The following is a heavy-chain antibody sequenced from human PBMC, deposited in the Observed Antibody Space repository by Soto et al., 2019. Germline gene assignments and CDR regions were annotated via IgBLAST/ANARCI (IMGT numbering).Heavy chain of an antibody. CDR2: ISSSGSTI. V-gene: IGHV3-11*01. CDR3: AGMMIAVAGSAA. D-gene: IGHD6-19*01. Sequence: GTLSLSCAASGWAFSDYYVSWIRQAPGKGLEWVSYISSSGSTIYYADSVKGRFTISRDNAKNSLYLQMNSLRAEDTAVYYCAGMMIAVAGSAAWGQGTMVTVSS. J-gene: IGHJ3*01. CDR1: GWAFSDYY.